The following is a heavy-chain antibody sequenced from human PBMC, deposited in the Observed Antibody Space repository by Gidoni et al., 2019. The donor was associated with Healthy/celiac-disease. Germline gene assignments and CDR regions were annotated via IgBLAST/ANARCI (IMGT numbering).Heavy chain of an antibody. Sequence: QVQLVESGGGVVQPGSSLRLPCAASGFTSSSYAMHWVRQAPGNGLEWVAVISYDGSNKYYADSVKGRFTISRDNSKNTLYLQMNSLRAEDTAVYYCARNRGGTRGGHADYWGQGTLVTVSS. J-gene: IGHJ4*02. CDR1: GFTSSSYA. V-gene: IGHV3-30-3*01. CDR2: ISYDGSNK. CDR3: ARNRGGTRGGHADY. D-gene: IGHD2-15*01.